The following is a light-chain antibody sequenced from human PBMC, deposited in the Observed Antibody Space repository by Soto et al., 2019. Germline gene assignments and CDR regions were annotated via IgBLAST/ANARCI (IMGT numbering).Light chain of an antibody. V-gene: IGKV3-15*01. CDR2: GAS. J-gene: IGKJ4*01. CDR3: QQYNNWPLLT. CDR1: QSVSSN. Sequence: EIVMTQSPATLSGSPGERATISCRASQSVSSNLAWYQQKPGQAPRLLIYGASTSATGIPARFSGSGSGTEFTLTISSLQSEDFAVYYCQQYNNWPLLTFGVGTKVDIK.